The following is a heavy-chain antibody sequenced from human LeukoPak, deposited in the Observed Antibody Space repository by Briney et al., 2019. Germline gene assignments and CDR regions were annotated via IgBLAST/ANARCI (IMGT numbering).Heavy chain of an antibody. J-gene: IGHJ1*01. CDR2: IYPGDSDT. CDR1: GYSFTSYW. D-gene: IGHD3-3*01. Sequence: GESLKISCKGSGYSFTSYWIGWVRQMPGKGLEWMGIIYPGDSDTRYSPSFQGQVTISADKSISTAYLQWSSLKASDTAMYYCARIGVGEYDFWSGSEYFQHWGQGTLVTVSS. V-gene: IGHV5-51*01. CDR3: ARIGVGEYDFWSGSEYFQH.